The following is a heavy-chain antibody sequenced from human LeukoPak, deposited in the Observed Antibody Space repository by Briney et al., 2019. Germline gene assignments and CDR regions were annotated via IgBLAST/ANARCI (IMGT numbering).Heavy chain of an antibody. CDR3: ARDSDYYDSSGLDY. Sequence: SETLSLTCTVSGGSISSYYWSWIRQPPGKGLEWIGYIYYSGSTNYDPSLKSRVTISVDTSKNQFSLKLSSVTAADTAVYYCARDSDYYDSSGLDYWGQGTLVTVSS. V-gene: IGHV4-59*01. CDR2: IYYSGST. CDR1: GGSISSYY. J-gene: IGHJ4*02. D-gene: IGHD3-22*01.